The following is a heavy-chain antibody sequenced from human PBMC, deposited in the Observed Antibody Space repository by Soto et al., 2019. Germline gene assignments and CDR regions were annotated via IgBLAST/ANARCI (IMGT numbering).Heavy chain of an antibody. CDR3: ARAGMWFGQLY. J-gene: IGHJ4*02. Sequence: EVQLLESGGGLVQPGGSLRLSCAASGFTFSSYAMSWVRQAPGKGLEWVSALYSGGATFYADSVKGRFTVSGDNSKNTLYLQMNSLRAEDTAVHYCARAGMWFGQLYWGQGSLVTVSS. CDR2: LYSGGAT. D-gene: IGHD3-10*01. CDR1: GFTFSSYA. V-gene: IGHV3-23*01.